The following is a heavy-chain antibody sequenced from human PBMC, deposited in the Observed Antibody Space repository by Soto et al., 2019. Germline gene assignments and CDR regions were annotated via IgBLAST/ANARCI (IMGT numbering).Heavy chain of an antibody. CDR1: GFTFSSYG. Sequence: GGSLRLSCAASGFTFSSYGMHWVRQAPGKGLEWVAVISYDGSNKYYADSVKGRFTISRDNSKNTLYLQMNSLRAEDTAVYYCAKDFVAVADYYYYYGMDVWGQGTTVTVSS. D-gene: IGHD6-19*01. CDR2: ISYDGSNK. V-gene: IGHV3-30*18. J-gene: IGHJ6*02. CDR3: AKDFVAVADYYYYYGMDV.